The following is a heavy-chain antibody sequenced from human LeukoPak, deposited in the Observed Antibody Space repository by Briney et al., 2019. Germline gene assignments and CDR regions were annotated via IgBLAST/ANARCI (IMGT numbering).Heavy chain of an antibody. J-gene: IGHJ6*02. CDR1: GGTFSSYA. V-gene: IGHV1-69*13. CDR3: ARNRPDYGHNNYYYGMDV. Sequence: ASVKVSCKASGGTFSSYAISWVRQAPGQGLERMGGIIPIFGTANYAQKFQGRVTITADESTSTAYMELSSLRSEDTAVYYCARNRPDYGHNNYYYGMDVWGQGTTVTVSS. D-gene: IGHD4-17*01. CDR2: IIPIFGTA.